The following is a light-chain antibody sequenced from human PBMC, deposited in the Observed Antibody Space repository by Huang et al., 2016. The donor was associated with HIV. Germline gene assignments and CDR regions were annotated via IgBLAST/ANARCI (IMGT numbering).Light chain of an antibody. J-gene: IGKJ5*01. CDR3: QQYYNTPIT. CDR2: WAS. V-gene: IGKV4-1*01. Sequence: DIVMTQSPDSLAVSLGERATINCESSQPVLYSSNNKNYVAWYQQKPGQPPKLLIYWASTREFGVPDRFTGSGSVTDFTLTISSLQAEDVAVYYCQQYYNTPITFGQGTRLEIK. CDR1: QPVLYSSNNKNY.